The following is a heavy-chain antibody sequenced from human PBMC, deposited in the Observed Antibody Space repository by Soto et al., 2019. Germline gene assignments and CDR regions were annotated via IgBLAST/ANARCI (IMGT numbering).Heavy chain of an antibody. CDR1: GFTFNSYA. V-gene: IGHV3-30-3*01. CDR3: ARVVVPAAIYWFDP. D-gene: IGHD2-2*01. CDR2: ISYDGSIK. Sequence: RLSCAASGFTFNSYAMHWVRQAPGKGLEWVAIISYDGSIKYYADSVKGRFTISRDNSKNTLYLQMNSLRAEDTAVYYCARVVVPAAIYWFDPWGQGTLVTVSS. J-gene: IGHJ5*02.